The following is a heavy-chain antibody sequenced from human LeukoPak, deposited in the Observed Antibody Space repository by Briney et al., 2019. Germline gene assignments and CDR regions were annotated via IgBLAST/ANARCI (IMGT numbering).Heavy chain of an antibody. Sequence: SETLSLTCTVSGGSISSSNYYWGWIRQPPGKGLEWIGNVYYSGATYYNPSLYRRISISVDTSKNQFSLKLNSVTAADTAIYYCARTMVRGGNWFDPWGQGTLVTVSS. V-gene: IGHV4-39*01. CDR3: ARTMVRGGNWFDP. J-gene: IGHJ5*02. CDR1: GGSISSSNYY. D-gene: IGHD3-10*01. CDR2: VYYSGAT.